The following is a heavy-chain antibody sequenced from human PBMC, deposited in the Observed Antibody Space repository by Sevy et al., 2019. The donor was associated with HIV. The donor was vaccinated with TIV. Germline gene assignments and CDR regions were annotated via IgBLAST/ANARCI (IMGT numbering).Heavy chain of an antibody. CDR3: ARDKCHQHIVVVTASYYFDY. V-gene: IGHV3-33*01. CDR1: GFTFSSYG. J-gene: IGHJ4*02. CDR2: IWYDGSNK. Sequence: GGSLRLSCAASGFTFSSYGMHWVRQAPGKGLEWVAVIWYDGSNKYYADSVKGRFSISRDNSKNTLYLKMNSLRAEDTPVYYCARDKCHQHIVVVTASYYFDYWGQGTLVTVSS. D-gene: IGHD2-21*02.